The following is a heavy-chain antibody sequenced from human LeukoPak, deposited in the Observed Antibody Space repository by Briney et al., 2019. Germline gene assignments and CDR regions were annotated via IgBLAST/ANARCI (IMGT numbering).Heavy chain of an antibody. D-gene: IGHD6-19*01. Sequence: GGSLRLSCAASGFTVRSNYMSWVRQAPGKGLEWVSIIYSGGSTYYTDSVKGRFTISRDNSNNTLYLQMNSLRVEDTAVYYCAKQWLVGSWGQGTLVTVSS. J-gene: IGHJ4*02. CDR2: IYSGGST. CDR3: AKQWLVGS. V-gene: IGHV3-53*01. CDR1: GFTVRSNY.